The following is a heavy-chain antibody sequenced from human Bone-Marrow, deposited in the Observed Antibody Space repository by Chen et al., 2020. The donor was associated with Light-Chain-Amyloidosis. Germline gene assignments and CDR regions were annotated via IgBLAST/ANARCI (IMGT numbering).Heavy chain of an antibody. V-gene: IGHV3-23*04. CDR2: SSGSGGSR. D-gene: IGHD3-9*01. CDR3: AKDISYDDILPGYPADAFDI. J-gene: IGHJ3*02. Sequence: EVQLVESGGGLLQRGGSLRLPGAASGFAISSYAMSWGRQAPGKGLEWVSTSSGSGGSRYYGDSVKGRLTISRDNSKNALFLQMNSLRAEDTAVYYCAKDISYDDILPGYPADAFDIWGQGTMVTVSS. CDR1: GFAISSYA.